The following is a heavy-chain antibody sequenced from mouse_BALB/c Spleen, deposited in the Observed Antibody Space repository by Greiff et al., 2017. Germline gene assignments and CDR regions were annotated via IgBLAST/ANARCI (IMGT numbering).Heavy chain of an antibody. D-gene: IGHD4-1*01. CDR3: ARTGVRAMDY. J-gene: IGHJ4*01. CDR1: GYSITSDYA. V-gene: IGHV3-2*02. CDR2: ISYSGST. Sequence: VQLKESGPGLVKPSQSLSLTCTVTGYSITSDYAWNWIRQFPGNKLEWMGYISYSGSTSYNPSLKSRISITRDTSKNQFFLQLNSVTTEDTATYYCARTGVRAMDYWGQGTSVTVSS.